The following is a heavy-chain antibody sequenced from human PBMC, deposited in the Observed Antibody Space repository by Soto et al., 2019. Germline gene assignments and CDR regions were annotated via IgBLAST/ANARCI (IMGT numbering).Heavy chain of an antibody. CDR1: GFTFSGFG. CDR2: ISYDGNDK. Sequence: GSLRLSCAASGFTFSGFGMHWVRQAPGKGLEGVAVISYDGNDKYFADSVKGRFTISRDNSKNTLFLQMSSLRPDDTAVYYCTALAYSGTGAGGGYWGQGTLVTVSS. V-gene: IGHV3-30*03. J-gene: IGHJ4*02. D-gene: IGHD2-8*02. CDR3: TALAYSGTGAGGGY.